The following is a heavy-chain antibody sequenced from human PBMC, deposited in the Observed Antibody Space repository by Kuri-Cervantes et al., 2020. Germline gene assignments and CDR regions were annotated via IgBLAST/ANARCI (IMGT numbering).Heavy chain of an antibody. D-gene: IGHD2-2*01. CDR3: ARGVVPAAISTYYYYYGMDV. J-gene: IGHJ6*02. CDR1: GGSISSYY. CDR2: IYYSGST. V-gene: IGHV4-59*01. Sequence: ESLKISCTVSGGSISSYYWSWIRQPPGKGLGWIGYIYYSGSTNYNPSLKSRVTISVDTSKNQFSLKLSSVTAADTAVYYCARGVVPAAISTYYYYYGMDVWGQGTTVTVSS.